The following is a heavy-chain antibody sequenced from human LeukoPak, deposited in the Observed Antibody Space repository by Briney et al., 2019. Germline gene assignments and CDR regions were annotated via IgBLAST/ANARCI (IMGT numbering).Heavy chain of an antibody. CDR3: ARQRGSYYFDY. V-gene: IGHV4-39*01. CDR1: GGSISSSSYY. CDR2: IYYSGST. J-gene: IGHJ4*02. D-gene: IGHD1-26*01. Sequence: PSETLSLTCTVSGGSISSSSYYWGWIRQPPGKGLEWIGTIYYSGSTYYNPSLKSRVTISVDTSKNQFSLKLSSVTAADTAVYYCARQRGSYYFDYWGQGTLVTVSS.